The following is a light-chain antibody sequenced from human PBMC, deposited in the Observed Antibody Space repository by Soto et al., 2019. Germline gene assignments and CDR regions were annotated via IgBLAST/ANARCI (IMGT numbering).Light chain of an antibody. CDR2: GAY. CDR1: QSVSSSY. CDR3: QQYGSSPST. J-gene: IGKJ4*01. V-gene: IGKV3-20*01. Sequence: EIVLTQSPGTLSLSPGERATLSCRASQSVSSSYLAWYQQKPGQAPRLLIYGAYSMATGIPDRFSGSGSGTDFTLTISRLEPEDFAVYYCQQYGSSPSTFGGGTKVEIK.